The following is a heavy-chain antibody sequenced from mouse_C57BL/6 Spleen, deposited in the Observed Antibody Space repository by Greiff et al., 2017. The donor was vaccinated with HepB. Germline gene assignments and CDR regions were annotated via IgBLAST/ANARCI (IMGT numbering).Heavy chain of an antibody. V-gene: IGHV1-81*01. J-gene: IGHJ3*01. D-gene: IGHD3-2*02. CDR3: AREGSSGYGAY. Sequence: QVQLKQSGAELARPGASVKLSCKASGYTFTSYGISWVKQRTGQGLEWIGEIYPRSGNTYYNEKFKGKATLTADKSSSTAYMELRSLTSEDSAVYFCAREGSSGYGAYWGQGTLVTVSA. CDR1: GYTFTSYG. CDR2: IYPRSGNT.